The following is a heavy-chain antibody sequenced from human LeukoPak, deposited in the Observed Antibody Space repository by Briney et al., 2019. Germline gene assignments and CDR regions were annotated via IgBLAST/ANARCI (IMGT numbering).Heavy chain of an antibody. Sequence: SGGSLRLSCAASGFTFSSYSMNWVRQAPGKGLEWVSYISSSSSTIYYADSVKGRFTISRDNSKNTLYLLMNSLRVEDTAVYYCARDRGSSWVYYYYMDVWGKGTPVTVSS. V-gene: IGHV3-48*01. CDR2: ISSSSSTI. J-gene: IGHJ6*03. D-gene: IGHD6-13*01. CDR1: GFTFSSYS. CDR3: ARDRGSSWVYYYYMDV.